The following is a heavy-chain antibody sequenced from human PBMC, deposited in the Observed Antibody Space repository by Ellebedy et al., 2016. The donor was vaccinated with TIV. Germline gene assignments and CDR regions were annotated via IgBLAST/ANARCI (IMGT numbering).Heavy chain of an antibody. J-gene: IGHJ4*02. CDR2: IKQDGGDK. D-gene: IGHD1-26*01. CDR1: GFTFSSHW. V-gene: IGHV3-7*03. Sequence: GESLKISCAASGFTFSSHWMSWVRQTPGKGLEWVANIKQDGGDKYYVDSVKGRFTISRDNAKNSLFLQMNTLGADDTAVYYCVRNGGAFDYWGQGTLVTVSS. CDR3: VRNGGAFDY.